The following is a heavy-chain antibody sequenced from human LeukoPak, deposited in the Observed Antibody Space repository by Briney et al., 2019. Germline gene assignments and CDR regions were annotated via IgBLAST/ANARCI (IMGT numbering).Heavy chain of an antibody. CDR1: GFNFSSYA. CDR3: AKDMQTWPRFPDY. CDR2: ISGSGGST. V-gene: IGHV3-23*01. Sequence: GGSLRLSCAASGFNFSSYAMSWVRQAPGKGLEWVSAISGSGGSTYYADSVKGRFTISRDNSKNTLYLQMNSLRAADTAVYYCAKDMQTWPRFPDYWGQGTLVTVSS. J-gene: IGHJ4*02. D-gene: IGHD5-12*01.